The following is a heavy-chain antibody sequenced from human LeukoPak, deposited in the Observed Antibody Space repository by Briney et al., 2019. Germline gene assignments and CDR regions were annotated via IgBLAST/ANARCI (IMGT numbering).Heavy chain of an antibody. CDR1: GFTFSSYG. V-gene: IGHV3-33*06. Sequence: GGSLRLSCAASGFTFSSYGMHWVRQAPGKGLEWVAVIWYDGSNKYYADSVKGRFNISRDNSKNTLYLQMNSPRAEDTAVYYCVKHETAPDYWGQGTLVAVSS. J-gene: IGHJ4*02. CDR3: VKHETAPDY. CDR2: IWYDGSNK.